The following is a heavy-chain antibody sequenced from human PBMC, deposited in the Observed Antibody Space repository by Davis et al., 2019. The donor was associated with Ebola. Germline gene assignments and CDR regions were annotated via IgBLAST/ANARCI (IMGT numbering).Heavy chain of an antibody. Sequence: PSETLSLTCIVSDDSFSDYYWTWIRQPPGKGLEWIGHIYFSGAAKYNPSLRSRATISVDTSKNQFYLKLNSVTAADTAVYYCARDAADDYGVNFDYWGQGNLVTVSS. CDR1: DDSFSDYY. J-gene: IGHJ4*02. D-gene: IGHD4-17*01. CDR3: ARDAADDYGVNFDY. V-gene: IGHV4-59*01. CDR2: IYFSGAA.